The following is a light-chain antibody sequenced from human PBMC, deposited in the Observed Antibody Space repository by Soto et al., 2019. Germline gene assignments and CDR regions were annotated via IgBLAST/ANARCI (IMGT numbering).Light chain of an antibody. CDR1: QRLLHSNGYNY. J-gene: IGKJ5*01. CDR2: LGS. CDR3: MQALQTPIT. Sequence: DIVMTQSPLSLPVTPGEPASISCRCSQRLLHSNGYNYLDWYLQKPGQSPQLLIYLGSNRASGVPDRFSGSGSGTDFTLKISRVEAEDVGVYYCMQALQTPITFGQGTRLEI. V-gene: IGKV2-28*01.